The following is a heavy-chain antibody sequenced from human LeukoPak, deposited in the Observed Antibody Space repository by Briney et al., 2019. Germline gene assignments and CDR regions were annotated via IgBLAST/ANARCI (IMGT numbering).Heavy chain of an antibody. J-gene: IGHJ6*03. Sequence: SETLSLTCAVSGGSVSSIPYYWGWIRQPPGKGLEWIGSIFYTGNTYYNPSLKSRVTISVDTSKNQFSLRLSSVTAADTAVYYRARQGPDFASGTDYYYYMDVWGKGTTVTVSS. D-gene: IGHD1-14*01. CDR3: ARQGPDFASGTDYYYYMDV. V-gene: IGHV4-39*01. CDR2: IFYTGNT. CDR1: GGSVSSIPYY.